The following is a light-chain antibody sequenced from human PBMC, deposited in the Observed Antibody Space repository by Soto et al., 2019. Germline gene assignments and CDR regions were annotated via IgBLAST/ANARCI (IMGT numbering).Light chain of an antibody. CDR2: GTS. V-gene: IGKV3-20*01. J-gene: IGKJ1*01. Sequence: EIVLTQSPGTLSLSPGESATLSCRASQSVSSNSLAWYRRNPGQPPSLLIYGTSTRATDIPRRFSGSGSGTDFTLTITRLEPEHFAVYFCQQYGDSSPTFGQGTKVEVK. CDR3: QQYGDSSPT. CDR1: QSVSSNS.